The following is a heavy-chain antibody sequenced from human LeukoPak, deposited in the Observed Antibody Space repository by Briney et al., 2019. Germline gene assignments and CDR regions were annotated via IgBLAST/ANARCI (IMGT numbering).Heavy chain of an antibody. CDR1: GDSMRRNGYY. D-gene: IGHD5-18*01. V-gene: IGHV4-31*03. J-gene: IGHJ6*03. CDR2: IFYGGTA. CDR3: ARVGYSYSINDWSRTGLGAYPTKYYYYMDV. Sequence: SETLSLTCTVSGDSMRRNGYYWSWLRQHPGKGPEWIGYIFYGGTAYYSPSLEGRVTISVDTSKNQFSLTVRSVTAADTAVYYCARVGYSYSINDWSRTGLGAYPTKYYYYMDVWGKGTTVTVSS.